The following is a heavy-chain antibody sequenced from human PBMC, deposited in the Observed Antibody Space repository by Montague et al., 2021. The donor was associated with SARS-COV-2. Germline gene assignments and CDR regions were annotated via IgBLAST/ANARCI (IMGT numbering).Heavy chain of an antibody. Sequence: TLSLTCTVSGDSITSIIHYWGWIRQPPGKGLEWIASIFYTGTIYYNPSLKSRVTMSLDTSKSQFSLNLTSVTAADTAVYFCARHPTTVTTFHWGQGSLVTVSS. J-gene: IGHJ4*02. CDR1: GDSITSIIHY. V-gene: IGHV4-39*01. CDR2: IFYTGTI. D-gene: IGHD4-17*01. CDR3: ARHPTTVTTFH.